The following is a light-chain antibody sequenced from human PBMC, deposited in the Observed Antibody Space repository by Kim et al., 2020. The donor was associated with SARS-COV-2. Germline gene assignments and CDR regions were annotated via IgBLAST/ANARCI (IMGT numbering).Light chain of an antibody. CDR2: RDS. Sequence: SVALRQTARITWGGNNIGSKNVHWYQQKPGQAPVLVIYRDSNRPSGIPERFSGSNSGNTATLTISRAQAGDEADYYCQVWDSSTVVFGGGTQLTVL. CDR3: QVWDSSTVV. V-gene: IGLV3-9*01. J-gene: IGLJ2*01. CDR1: NIGSKN.